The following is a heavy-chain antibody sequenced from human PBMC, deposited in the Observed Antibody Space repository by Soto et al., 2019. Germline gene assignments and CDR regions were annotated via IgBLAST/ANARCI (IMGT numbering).Heavy chain of an antibody. V-gene: IGHV3-30-3*01. CDR2: ISYDGSNK. CDR1: GFTFSSYA. D-gene: IGHD3-22*01. J-gene: IGHJ6*02. Sequence: GGSLRLSCAASGFTFSSYAMHWVRQAPGKGLEWVAVISYDGSNKYYADSVKGRFTISRDNSKNTLYLQMNSLRAEDTAVYYCARDLDYYDSSGYYWSSYYYYGMDVWGQGTTVTVSS. CDR3: ARDLDYYDSSGYYWSSYYYYGMDV.